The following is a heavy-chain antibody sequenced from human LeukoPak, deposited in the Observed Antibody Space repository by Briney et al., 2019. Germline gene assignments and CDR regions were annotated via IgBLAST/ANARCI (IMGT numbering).Heavy chain of an antibody. CDR1: GGSISSDY. Sequence: SETLSLTCTVSGGSISSDYWSWIPQPPGNELESLGYIYYSGSTNYNPSLKSRVIISVDTSKNQFSLKLSSVTAVDTAVYYCARLYSSTWSIYFDYWGQGTLVTVSS. V-gene: IGHV4-59*01. CDR2: IYYSGST. D-gene: IGHD6-13*01. J-gene: IGHJ4*02. CDR3: ARLYSSTWSIYFDY.